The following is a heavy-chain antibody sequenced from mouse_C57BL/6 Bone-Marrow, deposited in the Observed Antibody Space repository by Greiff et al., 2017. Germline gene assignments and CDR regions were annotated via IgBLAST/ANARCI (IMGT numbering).Heavy chain of an antibody. D-gene: IGHD3-1*01. CDR1: GYTFTSYW. CDR2: IHPNSGST. CDR3: ARWGLFAY. Sequence: QVHVKQPGAELVKPGASVKLSCKASGYTFTSYWMHWVKQRPGQGLEWIGMIHPNSGSTNYNEKFKSKATLTVDKSSSTAYMQLSSLTSEDSAVYYCARWGLFAYWGQGTLVTVSA. J-gene: IGHJ3*01. V-gene: IGHV1-64*01.